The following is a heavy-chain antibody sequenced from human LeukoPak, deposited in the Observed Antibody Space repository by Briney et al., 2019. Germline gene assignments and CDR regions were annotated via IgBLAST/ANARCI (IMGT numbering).Heavy chain of an antibody. J-gene: IGHJ4*02. CDR1: GFTFSGYS. V-gene: IGHV3-21*01. CDR3: ARDPYSSNFDY. D-gene: IGHD6-13*01. Sequence: KSRGSLRLSCAASGFTFSGYSMNWVRQAPGKGLEWVSSISSSSSYIYYADSVKGRFTISRDNAKNSLYLQMNSLRAEDTAVYYCARDPYSSNFDYWGQGTLVTVSS. CDR2: ISSSSSYI.